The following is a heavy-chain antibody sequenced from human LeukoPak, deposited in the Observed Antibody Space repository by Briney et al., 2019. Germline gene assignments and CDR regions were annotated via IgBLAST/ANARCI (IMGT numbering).Heavy chain of an antibody. CDR1: GDFITAYY. Sequence: PSETLSLTCTVSGDFITAYYWSWIRQPPGKGLEWIGYVYYSGSTEYNPSLRSRVTISLEMSKHQFSLNLTSVTAADTAVYYCAVGYSSSWYIYWGQGTLVTVSS. D-gene: IGHD6-13*01. V-gene: IGHV4-59*01. CDR3: AVGYSSSWYIY. CDR2: VYYSGST. J-gene: IGHJ4*02.